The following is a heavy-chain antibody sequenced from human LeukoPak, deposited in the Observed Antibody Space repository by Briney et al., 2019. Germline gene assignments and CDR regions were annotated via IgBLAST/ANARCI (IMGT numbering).Heavy chain of an antibody. V-gene: IGHV4-30-4*01. Sequence: SQTLSLTCTVSGGSISSGDYYWSWIRQPPGKGLEWIGYIYYSGSTYYNPSLKSRVTISVDTSKNQFSLKLSSVTAADTAVYYCARDYDLDYYDSSVGMDVWGQGTTVTVSS. CDR2: IYYSGST. D-gene: IGHD3-22*01. CDR3: ARDYDLDYYDSSVGMDV. CDR1: GGSISSGDYY. J-gene: IGHJ6*02.